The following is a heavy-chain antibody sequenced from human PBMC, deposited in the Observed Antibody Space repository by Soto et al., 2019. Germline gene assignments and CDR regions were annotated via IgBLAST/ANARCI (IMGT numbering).Heavy chain of an antibody. D-gene: IGHD3-10*01. Sequence: EVQLLESGGGLVQPGGSLRLSCAASGFTFNNYAMTWVRQAPGQGLEWVSAISGGGDTTSYADSVKGRFTVSRDGSKNTLYLQMSSLRAEDTALYYSAKGRGGSGSLTPRVDFWGQGTLVTVSS. CDR1: GFTFNNYA. V-gene: IGHV3-23*01. CDR3: AKGRGGSGSLTPRVDF. J-gene: IGHJ4*02. CDR2: ISGGGDTT.